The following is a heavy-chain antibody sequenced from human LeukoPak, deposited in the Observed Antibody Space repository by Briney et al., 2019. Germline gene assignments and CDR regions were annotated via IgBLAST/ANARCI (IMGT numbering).Heavy chain of an antibody. Sequence: SGTLSLTCTVSGGSLNSDYWSWIRQPPGKGLEWIGYIYHSGGTYYNPSLESRVTVSVDTSKKHFSLKLTSVTAADTAVYYCARVGGFHLQFDPWGQGTLVTVSS. CDR1: GGSLNSDY. D-gene: IGHD3-16*01. CDR3: ARVGGFHLQFDP. V-gene: IGHV4-59*01. J-gene: IGHJ5*02. CDR2: IYHSGGT.